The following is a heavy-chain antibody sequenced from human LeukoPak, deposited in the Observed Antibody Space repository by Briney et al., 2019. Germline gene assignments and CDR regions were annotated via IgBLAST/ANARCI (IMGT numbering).Heavy chain of an antibody. CDR2: IQHDGGEE. CDR3: AKYSNYGSGSYGRYFDY. J-gene: IGHJ4*02. D-gene: IGHD3-10*01. V-gene: IGHV3-7*03. Sequence: GGSLRLSCAASGFTFRSSYMSWVRQAPGKGLEWVAHIQHDGGEEYSVDSVKGRFTISRDNAKNSLYLEMNSLRAEDTAMYYCAKYSNYGSGSYGRYFDYWGQGTLVTVSS. CDR1: GFTFRSSY.